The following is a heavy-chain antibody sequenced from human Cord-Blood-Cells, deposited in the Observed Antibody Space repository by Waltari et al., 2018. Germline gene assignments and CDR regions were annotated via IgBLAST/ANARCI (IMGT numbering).Heavy chain of an antibody. V-gene: IGHV3-74*01. CDR2: INSDGSST. Sequence: EVQLVESGGGLVQPGGSLRLSCAASGFTFSSYWMHWVRQAPGKGLVWVSRINSDGSSTSYADSVKGRFTISRDNAKNTLNLQMNSLRAEDTAVYYCARLSYYYYGMDVWGQGTTVTVSS. D-gene: IGHD3-16*02. CDR3: ARLSYYYYGMDV. J-gene: IGHJ6*02. CDR1: GFTFSSYW.